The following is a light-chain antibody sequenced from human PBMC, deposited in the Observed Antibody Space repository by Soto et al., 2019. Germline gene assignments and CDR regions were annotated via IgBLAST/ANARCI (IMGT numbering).Light chain of an antibody. J-gene: IGKJ1*01. CDR1: QSLIHSDGNTY. CDR3: MQGTHWPWT. CDR2: QVS. V-gene: IGKV2-30*02. Sequence: DVVMTQSPLSLPVTLGQPASISCRSSQSLIHSDGNTYLSWFQQRPGQSPRRLIYQVSDRDSGVPARFTGSGSGTDFTLKISRVEAEDVGVYYCMQGTHWPWTFAQGTEVEIK.